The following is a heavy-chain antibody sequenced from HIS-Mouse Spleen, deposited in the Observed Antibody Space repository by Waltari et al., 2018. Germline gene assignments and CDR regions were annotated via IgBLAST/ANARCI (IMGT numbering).Heavy chain of an antibody. CDR2: ISYDGSNK. V-gene: IGHV3-30*18. CDR1: GFTFSSCG. CDR3: AKDKHHAFDY. J-gene: IGHJ4*02. Sequence: QVQLVESGGGVVQPGRSLRLPCAASGFTFSSCGMHWVRQAPGKGLEWVAVISYDGSNKYYADSVKGRFTISRDNSKNTLYLQMNSLRAEDTAVYYCAKDKHHAFDYWGQGTLVTVSS.